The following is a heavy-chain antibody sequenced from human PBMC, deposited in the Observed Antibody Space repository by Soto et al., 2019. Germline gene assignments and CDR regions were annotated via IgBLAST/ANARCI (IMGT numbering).Heavy chain of an antibody. Sequence: QVQLVQSGAEVKKPGSSVKVSCKASGGTFSSYTISWVRQAPGQGLEWMGRIIPILGIANYAQKFQGRVTITADKSMSTAYMELSSLRSEDTAVYYCAHGRWEESRDGCRGWFDPWGQGTLVTVSS. V-gene: IGHV1-69*02. CDR1: GGTFSSYT. CDR2: IIPILGIA. CDR3: AHGRWEESRDGCRGWFDP. D-gene: IGHD1-26*01. J-gene: IGHJ5*02.